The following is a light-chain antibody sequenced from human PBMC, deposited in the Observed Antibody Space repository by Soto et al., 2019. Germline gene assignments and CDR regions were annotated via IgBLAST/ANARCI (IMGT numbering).Light chain of an antibody. Sequence: EIVLTQSPGTLSLSPGERVTLSCRASQSLSSGYLAWYQQKFGQAPRLLIYDASRRATGIPERFSGSGSGTDFTLTISRLEPEDFAVYYCQQSGSSPPTFGQGTKVDIK. CDR1: QSLSSGY. CDR2: DAS. CDR3: QQSGSSPPT. V-gene: IGKV3-20*01. J-gene: IGKJ1*01.